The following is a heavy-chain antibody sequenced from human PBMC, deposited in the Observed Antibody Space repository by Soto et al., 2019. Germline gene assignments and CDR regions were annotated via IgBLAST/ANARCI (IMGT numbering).Heavy chain of an antibody. CDR2: IIPIFGTA. V-gene: IGHV1-69*13. D-gene: IGHD3-10*01. CDR3: ASGNYGSGSYYNAPYYYYGMDV. Sequence: SVKVSCKASGGTFSSYAISWVRQAPGQGLEWMGGIIPIFGTANYAQKFQGRVSITADDSTSTAYMELSSLRSEDTAVYFCASGNYGSGSYYNAPYYYYGMDVWGQGTTVTVSS. CDR1: GGTFSSYA. J-gene: IGHJ6*02.